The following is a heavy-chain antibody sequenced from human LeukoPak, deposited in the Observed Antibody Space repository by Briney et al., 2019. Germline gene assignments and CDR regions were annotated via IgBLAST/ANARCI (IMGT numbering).Heavy chain of an antibody. Sequence: GGSLRLSCAASGFTFSNYKMNWVRQAPGKGLEWVSSISSTSTYINYADSVKGRFTISRDNSKNTLYLQMNSLRAEDTAVYYCAKNTAPHYYYYYMDVWGKGTTVTISS. CDR2: ISSTSTYI. J-gene: IGHJ6*03. D-gene: IGHD2-21*02. V-gene: IGHV3-21*01. CDR1: GFTFSNYK. CDR3: AKNTAPHYYYYYMDV.